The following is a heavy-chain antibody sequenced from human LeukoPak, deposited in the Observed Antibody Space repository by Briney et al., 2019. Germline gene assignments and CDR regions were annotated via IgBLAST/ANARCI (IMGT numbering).Heavy chain of an antibody. CDR2: INPNSGGT. CDR1: GYTFTSYG. V-gene: IGHV1-2*02. CDR3: ARWMATVTTPDY. D-gene: IGHD4-11*01. Sequence: ASVKVSFKASGYTFTSYGISWVRQAPGQGLEWMGWINPNSGGTNYAQKFQGRVTMTRDTSISTAYMELSRLRSDDTAVYYCARWMATVTTPDYWGQGTLVTVSS. J-gene: IGHJ4*02.